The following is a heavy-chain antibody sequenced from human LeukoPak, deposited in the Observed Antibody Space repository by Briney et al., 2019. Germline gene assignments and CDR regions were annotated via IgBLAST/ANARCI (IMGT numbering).Heavy chain of an antibody. CDR3: ARDICGYNYGCFDS. CDR2: IYYSGST. CDR1: AGSISSYY. J-gene: IGHJ4*02. Sequence: SGTLSLTCTVSAGSISSYYWSWIRQPPGKGLEWIGYIYYSGSTNYNPSLKSRVTISVDTSKNQFSLKLSSVTAADTAVYYCARDICGYNYGCFDSWGQGTLVTVSS. D-gene: IGHD5-18*01. V-gene: IGHV4-59*12.